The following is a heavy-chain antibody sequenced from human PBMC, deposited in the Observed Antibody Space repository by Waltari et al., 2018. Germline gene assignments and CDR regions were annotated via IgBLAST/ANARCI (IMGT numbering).Heavy chain of an antibody. Sequence: EVQLVESGGGLIQPGGSLRLSCAASGFTVSSNYMSWVRQAPGKGLEWVSVIYSGGSTYYADSVKGRFTISRDNSKNTLYLQMNSLRAEDTAVYYCVSGGYSGYDLEVYAFDIWGQGTMVTVSS. CDR2: IYSGGST. D-gene: IGHD5-12*01. J-gene: IGHJ3*02. CDR3: VSGGYSGYDLEVYAFDI. V-gene: IGHV3-66*03. CDR1: GFTVSSNY.